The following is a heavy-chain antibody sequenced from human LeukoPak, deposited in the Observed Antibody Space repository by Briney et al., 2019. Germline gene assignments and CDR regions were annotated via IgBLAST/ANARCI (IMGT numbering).Heavy chain of an antibody. CDR2: IHTRSGGT. J-gene: IGHJ4*02. Sequence: RASVKVSCKATGFTFTDFYMHWIRQAPGQGLEWMGWIHTRSGGTNSAQKFQDRLTMTRDTSISTIYMELNSLRSDDTAVYYCARDLDWGPDCWGQGTLVTVSS. D-gene: IGHD3-9*01. V-gene: IGHV1-2*02. CDR3: ARDLDWGPDC. CDR1: GFTFTDFY.